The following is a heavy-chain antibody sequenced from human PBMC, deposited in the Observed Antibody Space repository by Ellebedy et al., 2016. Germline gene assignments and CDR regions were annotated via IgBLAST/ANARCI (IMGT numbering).Heavy chain of an antibody. CDR2: ISYDGSNK. D-gene: IGHD4-17*01. Sequence: SCXASGFTFSSYGMHWVRQAPGKGLEWVAVISYDGSNKFYADSVEGRFTISRDNSKSTLYLQMNSLRAEDAAVYYCAKDWSYGDYATAHFDYWGQGTLVTVSS. CDR3: AKDWSYGDYATAHFDY. CDR1: GFTFSSYG. J-gene: IGHJ4*02. V-gene: IGHV3-30*18.